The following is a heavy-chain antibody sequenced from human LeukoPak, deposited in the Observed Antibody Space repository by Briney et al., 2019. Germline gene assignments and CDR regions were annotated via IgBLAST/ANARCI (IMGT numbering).Heavy chain of an antibody. J-gene: IGHJ4*02. CDR1: GFTFSSYS. V-gene: IGHV3-48*02. CDR2: FSTRSSTI. CDR3: ARDQDYGFDY. Sequence: PGGSLRLSCAASGFTFSSYSMNWVRQAPAKGLEWVSYFSTRSSTISYADSVKGRFAISRDNAKNSLYLQMNSLRDEDTAVYYCARDQDYGFDYWGQGTLVTVSS. D-gene: IGHD4-17*01.